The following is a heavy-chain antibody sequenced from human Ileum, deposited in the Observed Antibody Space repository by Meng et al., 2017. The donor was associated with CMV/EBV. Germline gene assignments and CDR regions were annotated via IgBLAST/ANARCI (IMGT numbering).Heavy chain of an antibody. CDR3: ARDRLQLPAAISDGMDV. CDR1: TFSGYA. J-gene: IGHJ6*02. D-gene: IGHD2-2*02. V-gene: IGHV3-30-3*01. Sequence: TFSGYAMRWVRKAPGQGLEGVAVMSYDGSNKYYADAVKGQFTLSRDNSKNTLYLQMNSLRAEDTAVYYCARDRLQLPAAISDGMDVWGQGTTVTVSS. CDR2: MSYDGSNK.